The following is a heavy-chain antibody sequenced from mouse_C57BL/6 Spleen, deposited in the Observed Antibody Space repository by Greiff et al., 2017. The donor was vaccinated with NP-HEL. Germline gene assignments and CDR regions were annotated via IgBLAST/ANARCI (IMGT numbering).Heavy chain of an antibody. CDR3: ARNSPSYFDY. V-gene: IGHV1-72*01. CDR1: GYTFTSYW. CDR2: IDPNSGGT. J-gene: IGHJ2*01. Sequence: QVQLKQPGAELVKPGASVKLSCKASGYTFTSYWMHWVKQRPGRGLEWIGRIDPNSGGTKYNEKFKSKATLTVDKPSSTAYMQLSSLTSEDSAVYYCARNSPSYFDYWGQGTTLTVSS.